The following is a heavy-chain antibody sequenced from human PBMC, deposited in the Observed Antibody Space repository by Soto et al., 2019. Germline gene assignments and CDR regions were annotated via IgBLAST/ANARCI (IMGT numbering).Heavy chain of an antibody. D-gene: IGHD3-22*01. J-gene: IGHJ4*02. CDR2: RSGNSGHT. V-gene: IGHV3-11*06. CDR1: EFTFSDYY. CDR3: ARGGYYYNRSGYYHNFDH. Sequence: PGGSLRLSCVASEFTFSDYYMSWIRQAPGKGLEWVSYRSGNSGHTNYAGSVKGRSTISRDNAKNSLYLQMNTLRAEDTAVYYCARGGYYYNRSGYYHNFDHWGQGTLVTVSS.